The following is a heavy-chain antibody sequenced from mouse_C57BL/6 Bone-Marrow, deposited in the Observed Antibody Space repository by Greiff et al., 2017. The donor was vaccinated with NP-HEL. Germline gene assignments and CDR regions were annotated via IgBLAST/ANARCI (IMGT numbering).Heavy chain of an antibody. CDR1: GYTFTSYW. J-gene: IGHJ2*01. Sequence: QVQLKQPGAELVKPGASVKMSCKASGYTFTSYWITWVKQRPGQGLEWIGDIYPGSGSTNYNEKFKSKATLTVDTSSSTAYMQLSSLTSEDSAVYYCARFYYGSSWDYFDYWGQGTTLTVSS. CDR3: ARFYYGSSWDYFDY. D-gene: IGHD1-1*01. V-gene: IGHV1-55*01. CDR2: IYPGSGST.